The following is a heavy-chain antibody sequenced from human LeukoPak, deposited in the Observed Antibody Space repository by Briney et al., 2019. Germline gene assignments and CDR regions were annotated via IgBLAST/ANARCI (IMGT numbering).Heavy chain of an antibody. D-gene: IGHD3-22*01. CDR1: GYTFTSYG. V-gene: IGHV1-18*01. Sequence: ASVKVSCKASGYTFTSYGISWVRQAPGQGLEWMGWISAYNGNTNYAQKLQGRVTMTTDTSTSTAYMELRSLRSDDTAVYYCAGGLVHDSSGYYLDYWGQGTLVTVSS. CDR3: AGGLVHDSSGYYLDY. J-gene: IGHJ4*02. CDR2: ISAYNGNT.